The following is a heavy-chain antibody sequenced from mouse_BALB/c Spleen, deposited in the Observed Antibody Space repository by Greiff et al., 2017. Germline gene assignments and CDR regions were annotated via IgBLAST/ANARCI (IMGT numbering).Heavy chain of an antibody. V-gene: IGHV1-9*01. CDR1: GYTFSSYW. J-gene: IGHJ3*01. Sequence: VKLMESGAELMKPGASVKISCKATGYTFSSYWIEWVKQRPGHGLEWIGEILPGSGSTNYNEKFKGKATFTADTSSNTAYMQLSSLTSEDSAVYYCARSWGWLLRAYWGQGTLVTVSA. CDR2: ILPGSGST. D-gene: IGHD2-3*01. CDR3: ARSWGWLLRAY.